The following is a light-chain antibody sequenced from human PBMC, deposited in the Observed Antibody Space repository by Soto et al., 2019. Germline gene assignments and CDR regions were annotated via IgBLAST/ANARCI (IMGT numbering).Light chain of an antibody. V-gene: IGKV3-15*01. J-gene: IGKJ5*01. Sequence: EIVMTQSPATLSVSPGERATLSCRASQSVSSNLAWYQLKPGQAPRLLIYGASTRATGIPARFSGSGSGTEFTLTISSLQSEDFALYYCQQHDILPITFGQGTRLEIK. CDR3: QQHDILPIT. CDR2: GAS. CDR1: QSVSSN.